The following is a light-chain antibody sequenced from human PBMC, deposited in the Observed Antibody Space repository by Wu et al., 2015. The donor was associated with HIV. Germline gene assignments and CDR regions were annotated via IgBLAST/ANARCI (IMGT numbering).Light chain of an antibody. CDR2: KAS. CDR3: QHYNTYSGT. CDR1: QSVSSW. Sequence: DIQMTQSPSTLSASVGDRVTITCRASQSVSSWLAWYQQKPGKASKLLIYKASSLESGVPSRFSGSGSGTEFTLTISSLQPDDFATYYCQHYNTYSGTFGQGTKVEIK. J-gene: IGKJ1*01. V-gene: IGKV1-5*03.